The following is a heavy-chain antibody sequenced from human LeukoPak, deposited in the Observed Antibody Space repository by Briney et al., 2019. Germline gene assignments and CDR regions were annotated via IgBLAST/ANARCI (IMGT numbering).Heavy chain of an antibody. J-gene: IGHJ2*01. D-gene: IGHD6-13*01. Sequence: VAPVKVSCKASGYTFTSYDINWVRQATGQGLEWMGWMNPNSGNTGYAQKFQGRVTMARNTSISTAYMELSSLRSEDTAVYYCARGRSSSWYLLNREDGGRGVARSRDKNYWYFDLWGRGTLVTVSS. CDR2: MNPNSGNT. CDR3: ARGRSSSWYLLNREDGGRGVARSRDKNYWYFDL. V-gene: IGHV1-8*01. CDR1: GYTFTSYD.